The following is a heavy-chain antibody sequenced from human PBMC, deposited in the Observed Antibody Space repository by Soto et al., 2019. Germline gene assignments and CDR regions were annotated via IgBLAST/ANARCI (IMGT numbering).Heavy chain of an antibody. Sequence: PSQTLSLTCAISGDSVSSNSAAWSWIRQSPSRGLEWLGRTYYRSKWYNDYAVSVKSRITINPDTSKNQFSLQLNSVTPEDTAVYYCARGLIADRGTFDYWGQGTLVTVSS. CDR1: GDSVSSNSAA. D-gene: IGHD1-1*01. CDR3: ARGLIADRGTFDY. CDR2: TYYRSKWYN. V-gene: IGHV6-1*01. J-gene: IGHJ4*02.